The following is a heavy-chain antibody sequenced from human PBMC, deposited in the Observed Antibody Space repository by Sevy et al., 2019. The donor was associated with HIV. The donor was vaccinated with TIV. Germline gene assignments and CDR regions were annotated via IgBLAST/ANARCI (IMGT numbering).Heavy chain of an antibody. CDR3: ARIMELLVPDY. D-gene: IGHD2-21*02. V-gene: IGHV3-21*01. CDR1: GFIFSNYN. Sequence: GGSLRLSCAASGFIFSNYNMKWVRQAPGKGLEWVSSISSSSNDIYYADSVKGRFTISRDNAKNSLYLQMNSLRAEDTAVYYCARIMELLVPDYWGQGTLVTVSS. J-gene: IGHJ4*02. CDR2: ISSSSNDI.